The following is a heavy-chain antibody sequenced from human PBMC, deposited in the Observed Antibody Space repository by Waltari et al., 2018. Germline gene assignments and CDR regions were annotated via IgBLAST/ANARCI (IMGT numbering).Heavy chain of an antibody. V-gene: IGHV3-7*01. J-gene: IGHJ6*03. CDR2: IKQDGSEK. Sequence: EVQLVESGGGLVQPGGSLRLSCAASGFTFSSYWMSWVRQAPGKGLEWVANIKQDGSEKYYVDSVKGRVTISRDNAKNSLYLQMNSLRAEDTAVYYCARGLGSGSYYKEGAYYYYMDVWGKGTTVTVSS. D-gene: IGHD3-10*01. CDR3: ARGLGSGSYYKEGAYYYYMDV. CDR1: GFTFSSYW.